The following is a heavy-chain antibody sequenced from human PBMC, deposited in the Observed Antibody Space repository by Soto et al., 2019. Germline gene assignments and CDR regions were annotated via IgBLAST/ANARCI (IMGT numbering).Heavy chain of an antibody. CDR2: ISAKNGDT. Sequence: QVHLVQSGAALKKPGASVRVSCKAPGYSFTRNGISWVRQAPGQGLEWMGWISAKNGDTNYAQKFQGRVLMTTDTSTSTAYMELRSLRSDDTAVYYCVRDRDSDTWPSRDVWGQGTTVTVSS. V-gene: IGHV1-18*01. D-gene: IGHD1-26*01. CDR1: GYSFTRNG. J-gene: IGHJ6*02. CDR3: VRDRDSDTWPSRDV.